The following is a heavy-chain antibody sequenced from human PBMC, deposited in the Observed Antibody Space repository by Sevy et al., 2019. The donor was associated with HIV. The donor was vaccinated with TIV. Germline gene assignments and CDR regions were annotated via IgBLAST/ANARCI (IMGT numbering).Heavy chain of an antibody. CDR1: GFNISSAS. CDR3: TTRPYGSIIDY. Sequence: GGSLRLSCGGSGFNISSASMNWVRQAPGKGREWVGRIKGKTDGETTDYAAPVKGRFIISRDDSGKTVYVQLNSVKTEDTAMYFCTTRPYGSIIDYWGQGTLVTVSS. J-gene: IGHJ4*02. CDR2: IKGKTDGETT. V-gene: IGHV3-15*07. D-gene: IGHD3-10*01.